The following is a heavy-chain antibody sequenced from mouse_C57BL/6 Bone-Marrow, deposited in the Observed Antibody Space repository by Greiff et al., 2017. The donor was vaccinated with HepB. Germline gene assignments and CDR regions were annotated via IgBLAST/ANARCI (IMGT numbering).Heavy chain of an antibody. CDR3: ARRLRSIMDY. CDR1: GYTFTDYY. CDR2: INPYNGGT. V-gene: IGHV1-19*01. J-gene: IGHJ4*01. D-gene: IGHD1-1*01. Sequence: EVHLVESGPVLVKPGASVKMSCKASGYTFTDYYMNWVKQSHGKSLEWIGVINPYNGGTSYNQKFKGKATLTVDKSSSTAYMELNSLKSEDSAVYYCARRLRSIMDYWGQGTSVTVSS.